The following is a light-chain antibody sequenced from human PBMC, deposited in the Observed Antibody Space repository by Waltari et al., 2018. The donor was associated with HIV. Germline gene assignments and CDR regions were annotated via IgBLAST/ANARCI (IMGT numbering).Light chain of an antibody. CDR3: GTWDSSLSAGL. CDR1: SSNIGNNF. Sequence: QSVLTQPPSVSAAPGQKVTISCSGSSSNIGNNFVSWYQQLPGTAPKLLIYDNNKRPSGIPDRFSGSKSVTSATLGITGLQTGDEADYCCGTWDSSLSAGLFGGGTKLTVL. V-gene: IGLV1-51*01. J-gene: IGLJ3*02. CDR2: DNN.